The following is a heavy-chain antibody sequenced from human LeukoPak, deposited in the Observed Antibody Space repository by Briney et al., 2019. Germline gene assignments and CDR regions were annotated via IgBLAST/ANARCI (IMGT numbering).Heavy chain of an antibody. D-gene: IGHD3-22*01. CDR2: MNPNSGNT. CDR3: ARPVLGSSGYYFWSAFDI. V-gene: IGHV1-8*01. J-gene: IGHJ3*02. Sequence: ASVKVSCKASGYTFTSYDINWVRQATGQGLEWIGWMNPNSGNTGYAQKFQGRVTMTRNTSISTAYMELSSLRSEDTAVYYCARPVLGSSGYYFWSAFDIWGQGTMVTVSS. CDR1: GYTFTSYD.